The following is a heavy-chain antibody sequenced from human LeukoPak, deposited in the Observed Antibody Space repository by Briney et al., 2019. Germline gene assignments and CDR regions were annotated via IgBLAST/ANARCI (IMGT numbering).Heavy chain of an antibody. Sequence: PSETLSLTCTVSGGSMSSYYWSWIRQPPGKGLEWIGYIYYSGSTNYNPSLKSRVTISVDTFKNQFTLKLSSVTAADTAVYYCARGRYGWLPFDYWGQGTLVIVSS. J-gene: IGHJ4*02. V-gene: IGHV4-59*01. CDR2: IYYSGST. CDR1: GGSMSSYY. D-gene: IGHD3-16*01. CDR3: ARGRYGWLPFDY.